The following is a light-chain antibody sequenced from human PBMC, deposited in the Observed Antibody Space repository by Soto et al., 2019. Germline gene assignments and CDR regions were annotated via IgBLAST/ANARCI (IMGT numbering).Light chain of an antibody. Sequence: IEVTQSPSSLAASLGDRVTITCRASQTIGTYVNWYRQKSGAAPELLIYDASTLQSGVPSRFRGGASGTDFTLTISSLQLDDFATYYCQEYDSAPLTFGQGTRLEIK. CDR2: DAS. CDR1: QTIGTY. V-gene: IGKV1-39*01. CDR3: QEYDSAPLT. J-gene: IGKJ5*01.